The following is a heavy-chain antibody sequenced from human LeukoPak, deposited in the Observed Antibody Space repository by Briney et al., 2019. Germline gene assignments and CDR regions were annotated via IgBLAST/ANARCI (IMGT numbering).Heavy chain of an antibody. CDR1: GYTFTSYG. J-gene: IGHJ4*02. D-gene: IGHD3-3*01. V-gene: IGHV1-18*01. CDR2: ISPYNGNT. CDR3: ARDHGGFWSGSAGF. Sequence: GASVKVSCKASGYTFTSYGISWVRQAPGHGLEWMGWISPYNGNTNFAQQFQNRLTLTTDTASRTSFMELRSLRYEDTATYYCARDHGGFWSGSAGFWGQGTLLTVSS.